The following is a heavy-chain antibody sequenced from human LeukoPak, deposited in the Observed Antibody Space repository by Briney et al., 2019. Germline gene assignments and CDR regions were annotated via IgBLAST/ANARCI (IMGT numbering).Heavy chain of an antibody. CDR2: ISSSSSYI. J-gene: IGHJ5*02. Sequence: GGSLRLSCAASGFTFSSYSMNWVRQAPGKGLEWVSSISSSSSYIYYADSVKGRFTISRDNAKNSLYLQMNSLRAEDTAVYYCASEPHGPAGFDPWGQGTLVTVSS. CDR1: GFTFSSYS. CDR3: ASEPHGPAGFDP. V-gene: IGHV3-21*01. D-gene: IGHD1-14*01.